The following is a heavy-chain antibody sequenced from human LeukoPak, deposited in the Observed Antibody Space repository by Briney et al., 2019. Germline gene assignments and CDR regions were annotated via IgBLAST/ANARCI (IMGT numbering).Heavy chain of an antibody. J-gene: IGHJ4*02. D-gene: IGHD2-15*01. CDR2: ISGSGNRT. CDR3: ARAYCSGGSCYLTRFDY. V-gene: IGHV3-23*01. CDR1: GFTFSSYA. Sequence: GGSLRLSCAVSGFTFSSYAISWVRQAPGKGLEWVSTISGSGNRTYYADSVKGRFTISRDSAKNSLYLQMNSLRAEDTAVYYCARAYCSGGSCYLTRFDYWGQGTLVTVSS.